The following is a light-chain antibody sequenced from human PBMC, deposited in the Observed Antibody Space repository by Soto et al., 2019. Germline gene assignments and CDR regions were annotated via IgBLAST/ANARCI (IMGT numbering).Light chain of an antibody. CDR3: CSYTSGSTLYV. CDR2: DVS. J-gene: IGLJ1*01. Sequence: QSALTQPASVSGSPGQSITISCTGTSSDVGGYNSVSWYQQHPGKAPKLMIFDVSSRPSGVSNRFSGSKSGNTASLTISGVQAEDEADYYCCSYTSGSTLYVFGTGTKVTVL. V-gene: IGLV2-14*01. CDR1: SSDVGGYNS.